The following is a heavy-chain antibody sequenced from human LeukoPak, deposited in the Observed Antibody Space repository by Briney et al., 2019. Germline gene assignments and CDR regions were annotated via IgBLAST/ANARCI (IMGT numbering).Heavy chain of an antibody. CDR1: GFTFSSYG. Sequence: PGGSLRLSCAASGFTFSSYGMHWVRQAPGKGLEWVAVMWYDGSNKYYADSVKGRFTISRDNSKNTLYLQMNSLRAEDTAVYYCAREVQYYDSSGYQGVDYWGQGTLVTVSS. D-gene: IGHD3-22*01. CDR2: MWYDGSNK. CDR3: AREVQYYDSSGYQGVDY. V-gene: IGHV3-33*01. J-gene: IGHJ4*02.